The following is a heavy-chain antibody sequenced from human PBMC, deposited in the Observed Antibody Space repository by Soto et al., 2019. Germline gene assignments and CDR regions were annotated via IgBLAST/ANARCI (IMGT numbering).Heavy chain of an antibody. CDR2: ISSSSSYI. Sequence: EVQLVESGGGLVKPGGSLRLSCAASGFTFSSYSMNWVRQAPGKGLEWVSSISSSSSYIYYVDSVKGRFTIPRDNAKNSLYLQMNSLRAEDTAVYYCARDALSGSSSSFGYYYYMDVWGKGTTVTVSS. V-gene: IGHV3-21*01. D-gene: IGHD6-6*01. CDR3: ARDALSGSSSSFGYYYYMDV. J-gene: IGHJ6*03. CDR1: GFTFSSYS.